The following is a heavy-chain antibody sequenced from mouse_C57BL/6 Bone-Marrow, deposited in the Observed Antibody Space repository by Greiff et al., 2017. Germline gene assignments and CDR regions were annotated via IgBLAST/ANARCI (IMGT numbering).Heavy chain of an antibody. D-gene: IGHD1-1*01. J-gene: IGHJ2*01. V-gene: IGHV8-8*01. CDR1: GFSLSTFGMG. Sequence: QVTLKVSGPGILQPSQTLSLTCSFSGFSLSTFGMGVGWIRQPSGKGLEWLEHIWWDDDKYYNPALKRRLTISKHTSKNQVVLKIANVDTADTATYYCARMGYYGSRGDFDYWGQGTTRTVSS. CDR2: IWWDDDK. CDR3: ARMGYYGSRGDFDY.